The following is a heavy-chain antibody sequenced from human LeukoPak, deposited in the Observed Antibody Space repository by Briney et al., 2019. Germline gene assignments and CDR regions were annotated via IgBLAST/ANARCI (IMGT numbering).Heavy chain of an antibody. D-gene: IGHD6-19*01. CDR3: ALLAVASDFDY. CDR1: EFPFSIYE. V-gene: IGHV3-48*03. Sequence: GGSLRLSCAVSEFPFSIYEMNWVRQAPGKGLERVSNIGSSGTTVYYADPVKGRFSISRDNAKSSLYLQMNSLRVEDTAVYYCALLAVASDFDYWGQGALVTVSS. CDR2: IGSSGTTV. J-gene: IGHJ4*02.